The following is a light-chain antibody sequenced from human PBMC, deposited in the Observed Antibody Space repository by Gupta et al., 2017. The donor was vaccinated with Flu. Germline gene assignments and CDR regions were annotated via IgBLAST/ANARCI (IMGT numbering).Light chain of an antibody. CDR2: DAS. J-gene: IGKJ4*01. CDR3: QQRSNWPPLT. V-gene: IGKV3-11*01. Sequence: EIVLTQSPATLSLSPGERATLSCRASQGVSSYLAWYQQKPGQAPRLLIYDASNRATGIPARFSGSGCGTDLTLTISSREQEDFAVYYCQQRSNWPPLTFGGGTKVEIK. CDR1: QGVSSY.